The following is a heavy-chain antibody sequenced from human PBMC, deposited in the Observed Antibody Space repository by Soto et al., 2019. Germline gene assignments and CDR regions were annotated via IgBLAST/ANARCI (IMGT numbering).Heavy chain of an antibody. J-gene: IGHJ4*02. CDR2: ISSSSNSI. CDR3: GRNLGIDYGDYLYYFDY. D-gene: IGHD4-17*01. CDR1: GFTFSSYS. Sequence: GGSLRLSCAASGFTFSSYSMNWVRQAPGKGLEWVSYISSSSNSIYYADSVKGRFTISRDNAKNSLHLQMNSLRAEDTAVYYCGRNLGIDYGDYLYYFDYWGQGTLVSVSS. V-gene: IGHV3-48*04.